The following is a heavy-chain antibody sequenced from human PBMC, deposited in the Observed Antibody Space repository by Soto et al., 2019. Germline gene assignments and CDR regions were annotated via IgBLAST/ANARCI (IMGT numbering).Heavy chain of an antibody. D-gene: IGHD3-3*01. CDR2: ISSSGSTI. J-gene: IGHJ5*02. Sequence: LRLSCAASGFTFSSYEMNWVRQAPGKGLEWVSYISSSGSTIYYADSVKGRFTISRDNAKNSLYLQMNSLRAEDTAVYYCARNSGYDFWSGYYTGWFDPWGQGTLVTVS. CDR1: GFTFSSYE. CDR3: ARNSGYDFWSGYYTGWFDP. V-gene: IGHV3-48*03.